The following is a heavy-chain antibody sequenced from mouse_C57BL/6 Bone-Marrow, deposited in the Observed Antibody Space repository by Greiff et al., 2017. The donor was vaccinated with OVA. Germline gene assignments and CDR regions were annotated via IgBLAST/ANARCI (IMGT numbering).Heavy chain of an antibody. J-gene: IGHJ4*01. CDR2: ISSGGDYI. Sequence: EVQVVESGEGLVKPGGSLKLSCAASGFTFSSYAMSWVRQTPEKRLEWVAYISSGGDYIYYADTVKGRFTISRDNARNTLYMRMSSLKSEDTARYYCTRDGYYAMDYWGQGTSVTVSS. D-gene: IGHD2-3*01. CDR1: GFTFSSYA. V-gene: IGHV5-9-1*02. CDR3: TRDGYYAMDY.